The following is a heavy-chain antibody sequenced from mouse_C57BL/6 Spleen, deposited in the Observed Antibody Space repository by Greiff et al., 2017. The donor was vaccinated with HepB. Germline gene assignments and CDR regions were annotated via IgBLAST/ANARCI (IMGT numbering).Heavy chain of an antibody. CDR1: GYAFSSYW. CDR2: IYPGDGDT. V-gene: IGHV1-80*01. J-gene: IGHJ1*03. D-gene: IGHD1-1*01. Sequence: VQLQQSGAELVKPGASVKISCKASGYAFSSYWMNWVKQRPGKGLEWIGQIYPGDGDTNYNGKFKGKATLTADKSSSKAYMQLSSLTSEDSAVYFFASSYSCGSSYWCFDVWGKGTTVTVSS. CDR3: ASSYSCGSSYWCFDV.